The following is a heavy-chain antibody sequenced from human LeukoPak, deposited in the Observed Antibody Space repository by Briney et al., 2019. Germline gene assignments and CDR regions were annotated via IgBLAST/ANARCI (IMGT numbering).Heavy chain of an antibody. J-gene: IGHJ4*02. Sequence: GGSLRLSCAASGFTFSSYSMNWVRQAPGKGLEWVSSISSSSSYIYYADSVKGRFTISRDNSKNTLYLQMNSLRAEDTAVYYCAKEVRGVIITYYFDYWGQGTLVTVSS. V-gene: IGHV3-21*04. D-gene: IGHD3-10*01. CDR2: ISSSSSYI. CDR1: GFTFSSYS. CDR3: AKEVRGVIITYYFDY.